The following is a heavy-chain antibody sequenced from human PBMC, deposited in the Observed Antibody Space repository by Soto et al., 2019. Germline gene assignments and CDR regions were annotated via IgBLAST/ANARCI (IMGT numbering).Heavy chain of an antibody. Sequence: SETLSLTCTVSGGSISSYYWSWIRQPPGKGLEWIGYIYYSGSTNYNPSLKSRVTISVDTSKNQFSLKLSSVTAADTAVYYCAREGIAAAGPPYYYYGMDAWGQGTTVTVSS. V-gene: IGHV4-59*01. J-gene: IGHJ6*02. CDR2: IYYSGST. CDR1: GGSISSYY. D-gene: IGHD6-13*01. CDR3: AREGIAAAGPPYYYYGMDA.